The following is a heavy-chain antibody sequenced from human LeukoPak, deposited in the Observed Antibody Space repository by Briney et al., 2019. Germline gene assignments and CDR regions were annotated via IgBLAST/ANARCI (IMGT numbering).Heavy chain of an antibody. J-gene: IGHJ4*02. D-gene: IGHD3-22*01. V-gene: IGHV3-21*01. CDR3: ARVYYYDSSGYYPYFDY. Sequence: GGSLRLSCAASGFTFSSYSMNWVRQAPGKGLEWVSSISSSSSYIYYADSVKGRFTISRDNAKNSLYLQMNSLRAEDTAVYYCARVYYYDSSGYYPYFDYWGQGTLVTVSS. CDR2: ISSSSSYI. CDR1: GFTFSSYS.